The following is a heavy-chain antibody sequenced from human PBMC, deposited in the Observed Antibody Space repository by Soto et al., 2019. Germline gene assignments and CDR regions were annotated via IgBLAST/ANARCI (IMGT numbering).Heavy chain of an antibody. Sequence: ASVKVCGKASGYTFTSYRIRWVRQAPGQGLEWMGWISAYNGNTNYAQKLQGRVTMTTDTSTSTAYMELRSLRSDDTAVYYCARELTGGGWFDPWGQGTLVPVSS. CDR2: ISAYNGNT. V-gene: IGHV1-18*01. CDR1: GYTFTSYR. D-gene: IGHD7-27*01. CDR3: ARELTGGGWFDP. J-gene: IGHJ5*02.